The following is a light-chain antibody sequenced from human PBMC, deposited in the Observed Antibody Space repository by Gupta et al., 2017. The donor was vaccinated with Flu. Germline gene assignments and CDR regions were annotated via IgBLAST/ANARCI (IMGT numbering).Light chain of an antibody. CDR1: QDIGSY. J-gene: IGKJ4*01. CDR2: AAS. Sequence: GDRVTVTCRASQDIGSYLAWYQQKSGKVPKLLIYAASSLQSGVPSRFSGSGSGTAFTLTIISLQPEDVATYYCQKYNSAPPAFSGGTKVEIK. V-gene: IGKV1-27*01. CDR3: QKYNSAPPA.